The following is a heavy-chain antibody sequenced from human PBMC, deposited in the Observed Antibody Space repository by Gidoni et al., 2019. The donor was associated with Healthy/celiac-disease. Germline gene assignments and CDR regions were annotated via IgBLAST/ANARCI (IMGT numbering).Heavy chain of an antibody. D-gene: IGHD3-22*01. J-gene: IGHJ4*02. CDR3: AKDSIGDYYDSSGYYSYFHY. CDR1: ASPFRCYA. V-gene: IGHV3-30*18. Sequence: QVHWVEPGVGVVKPGGSLSSSGDARASPFRCYALPWVRQAPGKGLEWVAVISYDGRNKYYADSVKDRFTISRENPKNTLYLQMNSLRAEDTAVYYCAKDSIGDYYDSSGYYSYFHYWGQGTLVTVSS. CDR2: ISYDGRNK.